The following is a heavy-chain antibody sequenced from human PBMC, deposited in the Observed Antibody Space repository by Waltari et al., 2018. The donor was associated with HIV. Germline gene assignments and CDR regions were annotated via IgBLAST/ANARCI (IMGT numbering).Heavy chain of an antibody. D-gene: IGHD5-18*01. Sequence: EVQLVETGGGLLQSGGSLRLSRAAFGFPVSSNYMSCVRQAPGKGLEWVSVIYSGGSTYYADSVKGRFTISRDNSKNTLYLQMNSLRAEDTAVYYCASYSYAPSDAFDIWGQGTMVTVSS. CDR3: ASYSYAPSDAFDI. CDR1: GFPVSSNY. V-gene: IGHV3-53*02. CDR2: IYSGGST. J-gene: IGHJ3*02.